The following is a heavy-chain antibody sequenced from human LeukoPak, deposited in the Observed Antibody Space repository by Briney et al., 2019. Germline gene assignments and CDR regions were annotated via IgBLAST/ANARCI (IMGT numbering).Heavy chain of an antibody. V-gene: IGHV6-1*01. CDR3: VRDLGPGRAFWFDP. CDR1: GDSVSSISGG. J-gene: IGHJ5*02. Sequence: SQSLSPTCVISGDSVSSISGGWNWIRQSPSRGLEWLGRTYYRSRWYTDYAIFVESRISIKSDTSKNQFSLQLNSVTPEDTAVYYCVRDLGPGRAFWFDPWGHGTLVTVSS. CDR2: TYYRSRWYT. D-gene: IGHD3-10*01.